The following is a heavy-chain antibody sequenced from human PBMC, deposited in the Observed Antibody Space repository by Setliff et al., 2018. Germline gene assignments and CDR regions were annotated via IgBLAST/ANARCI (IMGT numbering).Heavy chain of an antibody. D-gene: IGHD2-8*01. J-gene: IGHJ4*02. CDR1: GFTISSSA. V-gene: IGHV3-23*01. CDR3: AKDRVNDGVWDLDS. CDR2: INTGGDTT. Sequence: GGSLRLSCAASGFTISSSAMSWVRQAPGKGLEWVSAINTGGDTTYYADSVKGRFTISRDNSKSSVFLQITGLRVEDTAMYYCAKDRVNDGVWDLDSWGQGTLVTVSS.